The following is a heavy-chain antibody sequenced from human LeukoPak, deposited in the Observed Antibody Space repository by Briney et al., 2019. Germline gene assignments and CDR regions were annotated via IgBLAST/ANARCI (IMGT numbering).Heavy chain of an antibody. Sequence: GGSLRLSCAASGFTFSSYDMHWVRQATGKGLEWVSAIGTAGDTYYPGSVKGRFTISRENAKNSLYLQMNSLRAGDTAVYYCARDGSGYYAFDYWGQGTLVTVSS. CDR2: IGTAGDT. CDR3: ARDGSGYYAFDY. V-gene: IGHV3-13*01. D-gene: IGHD3-3*01. CDR1: GFTFSSYD. J-gene: IGHJ4*02.